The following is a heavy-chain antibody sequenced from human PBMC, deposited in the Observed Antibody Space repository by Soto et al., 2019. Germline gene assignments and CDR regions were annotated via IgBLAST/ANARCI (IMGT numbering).Heavy chain of an antibody. CDR2: INAGNGNT. V-gene: IGHV1-3*01. Sequence: ASVKVSCKASGYTFTSYAMHWVRQAPGQRLEWMGWINAGNGNTKYSQKFQGRVTITRDTSASTAYMELSSLRSEDTAVYYCARDRGGEWLRLKWFDPWGQGTLVTVSS. D-gene: IGHD5-12*01. CDR3: ARDRGGEWLRLKWFDP. J-gene: IGHJ5*02. CDR1: GYTFTSYA.